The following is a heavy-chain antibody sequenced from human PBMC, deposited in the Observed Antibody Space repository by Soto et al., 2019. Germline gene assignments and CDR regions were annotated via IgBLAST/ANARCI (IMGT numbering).Heavy chain of an antibody. CDR2: ISGSGGST. Sequence: GGSLRLSCAASGFTFSSYAMSWVRRAPGKGLEWVSAISGSGGSTYYADSVKGRFTISRDNSKNTLYLQMNSLRAEDTAVYYCAKAMDVVVVAATHDYYYYYGMDVWGQGTTVTVSS. CDR1: GFTFSSYA. J-gene: IGHJ6*01. CDR3: AKAMDVVVVAATHDYYYYYGMDV. D-gene: IGHD2-15*01. V-gene: IGHV3-23*01.